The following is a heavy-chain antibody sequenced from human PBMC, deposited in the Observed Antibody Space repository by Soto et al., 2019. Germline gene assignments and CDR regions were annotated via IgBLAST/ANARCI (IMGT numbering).Heavy chain of an antibody. CDR1: GFTFSTYG. CDR2: ISYDGSNK. V-gene: IGHV3-30*18. D-gene: IGHD3-9*01. J-gene: IGHJ4*02. Sequence: QVQLVESGGGVVQPGRSLRLSCAASGFTFSTYGMHWVRQAPGKGLEWVALISYDGSNKHYAVTVEGRFTISRDNSKNTLYLQMNSLRAEDTAVYYCAKDFYDLLTGLDYWGQGTLVTVSS. CDR3: AKDFYDLLTGLDY.